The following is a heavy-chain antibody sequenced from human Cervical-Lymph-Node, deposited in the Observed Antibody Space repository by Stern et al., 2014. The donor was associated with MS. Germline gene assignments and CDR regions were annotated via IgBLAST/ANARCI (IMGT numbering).Heavy chain of an antibody. V-gene: IGHV1-2*02. CDR3: ARSGEGSPAFYNNGMDV. CDR2: INPKNGGT. Sequence: QVQLVQSGAEVKKPGASVKVSCKASGYTFSDYFMHWVRQAPGKGLEWVGWINPKNGGTNYGKKFQGRVTVSSDTSITTVNMELRSLRSGDTAVYFCARSGEGSPAFYNNGMDVWGQGTTVTVSS. CDR1: GYTFSDYF. D-gene: IGHD3-3*02. J-gene: IGHJ6*02.